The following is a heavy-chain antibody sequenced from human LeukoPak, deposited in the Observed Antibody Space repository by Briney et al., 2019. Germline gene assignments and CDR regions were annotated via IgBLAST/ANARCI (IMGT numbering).Heavy chain of an antibody. CDR3: ARETLAGGSPFDI. CDR2: VYYSGST. J-gene: IGHJ3*02. D-gene: IGHD3-16*01. CDR1: GGSISSYY. V-gene: IGHV4-59*01. Sequence: SETLSLTCTVSGGSISSYYWSWIRQPPGKGLEWIGYVYYSGSTNDNPSLKSRVTISVDTSKNQFSLKLSSVTAADTTVYYCARETLAGGSPFDIWGQGTMVTVSS.